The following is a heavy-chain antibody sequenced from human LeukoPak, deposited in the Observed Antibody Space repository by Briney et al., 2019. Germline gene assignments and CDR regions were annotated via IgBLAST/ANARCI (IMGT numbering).Heavy chain of an antibody. J-gene: IGHJ4*02. CDR2: FDPKEGNR. D-gene: IGHD6-13*01. CDR1: GDTLTELS. Sequence: ASVKVSCKVSGDTLTELSMHWVRQAPGKGLEWMGGFDPKEGNRVYARNFQGRFTMTEDTSTSTAYMELRSLRSDDTAVYYCARDETYSSSSDNGFDYWGQGTLVTVSS. V-gene: IGHV1-24*01. CDR3: ARDETYSSSSDNGFDY.